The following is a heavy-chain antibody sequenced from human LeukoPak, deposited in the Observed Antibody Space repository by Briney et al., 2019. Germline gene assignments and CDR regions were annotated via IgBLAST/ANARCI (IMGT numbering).Heavy chain of an antibody. Sequence: GGSLRLSCAASGFTFSNAWMSWVRQAPGKGLEWVGRIKSKIAGGTIDYAAPVKGRFSISRDDSRTTLFLQMNSLKSEDTAVYYCTADLPDWGAYASDYWGQGTLVTVSS. CDR2: IKSKIAGGTI. D-gene: IGHD7-27*01. V-gene: IGHV3-15*01. J-gene: IGHJ4*02. CDR3: TADLPDWGAYASDY. CDR1: GFTFSNAW.